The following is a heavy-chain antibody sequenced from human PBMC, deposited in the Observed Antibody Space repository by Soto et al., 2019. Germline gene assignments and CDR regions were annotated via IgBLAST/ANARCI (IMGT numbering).Heavy chain of an antibody. CDR1: GFTFSSYG. CDR3: ARGSHYDILTGYQYYYYGMDF. J-gene: IGHJ6*02. CDR2: IWYDGSNK. D-gene: IGHD3-9*01. Sequence: PGGSLRLSCAASGFTFSSYGMHWVRQAPGKGLEWVAVIWYDGSNKYYADSVKGRFTISRDNSKNTLYLQMNSLRAEDTAVYYCARGSHYDILTGYQYYYYGMDFWGQGTTVTVSS. V-gene: IGHV3-33*01.